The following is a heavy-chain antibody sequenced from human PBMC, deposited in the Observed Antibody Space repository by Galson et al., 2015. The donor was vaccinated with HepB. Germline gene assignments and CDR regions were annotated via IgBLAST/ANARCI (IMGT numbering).Heavy chain of an antibody. D-gene: IGHD6-6*01. CDR1: GFTFSSYA. Sequence: SLRLSCAASGFTFSSYAMHWVRQAPGKGLEYVSAISSNGGSTYYADSVKGRFTISRDNSKNTLYLQMSSLRAEDTAVYYCVKGIGAFRLSSFRSSYFDYWGQGTLVTVSS. CDR3: VKGIGAFRLSSFRSSYFDY. J-gene: IGHJ4*02. V-gene: IGHV3-64D*06. CDR2: ISSNGGST.